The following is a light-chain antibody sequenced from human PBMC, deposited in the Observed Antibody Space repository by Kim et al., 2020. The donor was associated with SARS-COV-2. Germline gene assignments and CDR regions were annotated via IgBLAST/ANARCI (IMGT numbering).Light chain of an antibody. CDR2: GAS. J-gene: IGKJ2*02. Sequence: VSPGERVTLSCRASQSISTNLAWYQHKPGQAPRHLIYGASTRATGIPARFSGSGSGTEFTLTISSLQSEDFGVYYCQQYNNWPPWTFGQGTKLEI. CDR1: QSISTN. V-gene: IGKV3-15*01. CDR3: QQYNNWPPWT.